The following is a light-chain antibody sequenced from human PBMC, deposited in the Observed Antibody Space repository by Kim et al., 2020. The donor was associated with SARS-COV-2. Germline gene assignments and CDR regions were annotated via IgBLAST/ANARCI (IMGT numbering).Light chain of an antibody. CDR2: DDS. V-gene: IGLV3-21*03. CDR3: QVWDSSSYHSF. J-gene: IGLJ2*01. Sequence: PGKTARITCGGNNIGSKSVHWYQQKPGQAPVLVVYDDSDRPSGIPERFSGSNSGDTPTLTISRVEAGDEADYYCQVWDSSSYHSFFGGGTQLTVL. CDR1: NIGSKS.